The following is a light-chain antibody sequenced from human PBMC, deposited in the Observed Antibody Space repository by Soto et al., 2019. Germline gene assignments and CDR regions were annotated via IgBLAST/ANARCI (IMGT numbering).Light chain of an antibody. CDR2: GAS. CDR1: QSVTSNY. V-gene: IGKV3-20*01. CDR3: QQYGRSPTT. Sequence: EIVLTQSPGTLSLSPGERATLSCRASQSVTSNYLAWYQQKPGQAPRLLIFGASIRATGIPDRFSGSGSGTDFTLTISRLEPEDFAVYHCQQYGRSPTTFGQGTKVDI. J-gene: IGKJ1*01.